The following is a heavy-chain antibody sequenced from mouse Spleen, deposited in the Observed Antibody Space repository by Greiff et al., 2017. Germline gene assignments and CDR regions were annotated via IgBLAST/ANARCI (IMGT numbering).Heavy chain of an antibody. CDR2: IWTGGGT. CDR3: ARAHSREWYFDV. V-gene: IGHV2-9-1*01. CDR1: GFSLTSYA. Sequence: QVQLQQPGPGLVAPSQSLSITCTVSGFSLTSYAISWVRQPPGKGLEWLGAIWTGGGTNYNSALKSRLSISKDNSKSQVFLKMNSLQTDDTARYYCARAHSREWYFDVWGAGTTVTVSS. J-gene: IGHJ1*01.